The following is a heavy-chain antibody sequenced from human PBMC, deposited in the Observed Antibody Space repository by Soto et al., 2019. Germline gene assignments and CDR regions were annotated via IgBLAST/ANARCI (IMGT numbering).Heavy chain of an antibody. J-gene: IGHJ6*03. CDR2: ISAYNGDT. CDR1: GYTFTNYG. CDR3: ARVPQLVGYFYYYMDV. D-gene: IGHD6-6*01. V-gene: IGHV1-18*01. Sequence: QVQLLQCGAEVKKPGASVKVSCKASGYTFTNYGINWVRQAAEQGLEWMGWISAYNGDTHYTQRLQGRVTMTTDTSTSTAYMELRGLRPDDTAVYYCARVPQLVGYFYYYMDVWGKGTTVPVSS.